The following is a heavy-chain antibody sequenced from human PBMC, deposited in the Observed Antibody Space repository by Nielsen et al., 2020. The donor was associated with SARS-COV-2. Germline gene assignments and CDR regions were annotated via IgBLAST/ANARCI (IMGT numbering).Heavy chain of an antibody. Sequence: GGSLRLSCAASGFTFSSYSMHWVRQAPGKGLEWLSSISSGGTYIYYADSVKGRFTISRDNAKNSVYLRMNSLRADDAAVYYCARDFYGDYGPSYWGQGTQVAVS. J-gene: IGHJ4*02. CDR3: ARDFYGDYGPSY. CDR1: GFTFSSYS. CDR2: ISSGGTYI. D-gene: IGHD4-17*01. V-gene: IGHV3-21*01.